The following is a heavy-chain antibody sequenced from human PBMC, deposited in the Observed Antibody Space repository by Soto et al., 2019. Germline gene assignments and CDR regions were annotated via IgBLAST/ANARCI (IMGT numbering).Heavy chain of an antibody. CDR2: ISSSSSYT. CDR1: GFTFSDYY. CDR3: ARDLGAVAADYYYYGMDV. D-gene: IGHD6-19*01. Sequence: GGSLRLSCAASGFTFSDYYMSWIRQAPGKGLEWVSYISSSSSYTNYADSVKGRFTISRDNAKNSLYLQMNSLRAEDTAVYYCARDLGAVAADYYYYGMDVWGQGTTVTVSS. J-gene: IGHJ6*02. V-gene: IGHV3-11*06.